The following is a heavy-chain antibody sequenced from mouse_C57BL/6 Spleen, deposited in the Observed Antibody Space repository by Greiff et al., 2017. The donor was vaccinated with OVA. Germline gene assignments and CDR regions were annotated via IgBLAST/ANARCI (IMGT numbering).Heavy chain of an antibody. CDR1: GYTFTDYY. CDR3: ARPRSDYGGRAWFAY. CDR2: IYPGSGNT. Sequence: QVQLQQSGAELVRPGASVKLSCKASGYTFTDYYINWVKQRPGQGLEWIARIYPGSGNTYYNEKFKGKATLTAEKSSSTAYMQLSSLTSEDSAVYFCARPRSDYGGRAWFAYWGQGTLVTVSA. V-gene: IGHV1-76*01. J-gene: IGHJ3*01. D-gene: IGHD2-4*01.